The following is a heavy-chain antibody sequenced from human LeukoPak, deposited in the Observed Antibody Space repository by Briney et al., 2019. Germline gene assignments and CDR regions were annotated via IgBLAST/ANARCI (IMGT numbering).Heavy chain of an antibody. Sequence: GGSLRLSCAASGFTFRNYAMQWVRQAPGKGLEWVALIFYDGTNKYYADSVKGRFTISRDNSKNTLYLQMNKLRDEDTAVYYCARDENYSSDYWGQGTLVTVSS. D-gene: IGHD1-7*01. J-gene: IGHJ4*02. V-gene: IGHV3-33*01. CDR1: GFTFRNYA. CDR3: ARDENYSSDY. CDR2: IFYDGTNK.